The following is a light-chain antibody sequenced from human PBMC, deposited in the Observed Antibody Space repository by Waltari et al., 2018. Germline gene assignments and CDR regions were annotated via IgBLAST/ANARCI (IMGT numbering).Light chain of an antibody. CDR1: QNIRTF. Sequence: DIQMTQSPSSLSVSVGDRVTITCRAGQNIRTFLNGYQQKPGKVPKLLIHGATVLHSGVPSRFSGSGSGTDFTLTISSLQPEDFGTYYCQQSSGIPYTFGQGTKLEIK. J-gene: IGKJ2*01. V-gene: IGKV1-39*01. CDR3: QQSSGIPYT. CDR2: GAT.